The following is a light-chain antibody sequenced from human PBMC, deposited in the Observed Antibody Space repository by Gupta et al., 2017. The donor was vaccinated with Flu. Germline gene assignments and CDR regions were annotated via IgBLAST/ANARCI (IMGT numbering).Light chain of an antibody. J-gene: IGKJ2*03. Sequence: VMTRSPASLTVSLGERAIIDCKSSQSVLYSSNNKNYLAWYQQELGLLPKLLIDWASTRESGVPDRSGGCWSAKXTTLTIXILPAEDVAVYCRQRHYGPGLSFGXGTKLE. V-gene: IGKV4-1*01. CDR3: QRHYGPGLS. CDR1: QSVLYSSNNKNY. CDR2: WAS.